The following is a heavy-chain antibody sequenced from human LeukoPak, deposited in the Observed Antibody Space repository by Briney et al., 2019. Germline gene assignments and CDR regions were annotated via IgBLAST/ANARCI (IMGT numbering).Heavy chain of an antibody. CDR1: GYTFTSYG. CDR3: ARDLYCSSTSCYNSLDY. J-gene: IGHJ4*02. CDR2: ISAYNGNT. Sequence: ASMKVSCKASGYTFTSYGISWVRQAPGQGLEWMGWISAYNGNTNYAQKLQGRVTMTTDTSTSTAYMELRSLRSDDTAVYYCARDLYCSSTSCYNSLDYWGQGTLVTVSS. V-gene: IGHV1-18*01. D-gene: IGHD2-2*01.